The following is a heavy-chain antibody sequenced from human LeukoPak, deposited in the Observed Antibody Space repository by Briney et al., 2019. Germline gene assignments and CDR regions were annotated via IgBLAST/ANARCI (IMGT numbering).Heavy chain of an antibody. CDR2: ISAYNGNT. CDR3: AVSSYCSSTSCYPPFDY. CDR1: GGTFSIYA. J-gene: IGHJ4*02. V-gene: IGHV1-18*01. Sequence: ASVNVSCKSSGGTFSIYAISWVRQAPGQGLEWMGWISAYNGNTNYAQKLQGRVTMTTDTSTSTAYMELRSLRSDDTAVYYCAVSSYCSSTSCYPPFDYWGQGTLVTVSS. D-gene: IGHD2-2*01.